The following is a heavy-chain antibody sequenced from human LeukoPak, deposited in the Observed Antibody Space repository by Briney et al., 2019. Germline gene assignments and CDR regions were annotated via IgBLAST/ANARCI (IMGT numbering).Heavy chain of an antibody. CDR2: INPSGSSA. Sequence: ASVKVSCKASGYTFTSYGISWVRQAPGQGLEWMGFINPSGSSAAYAQTFQGRLTMTRDMFTSTDYMELTSLTSDDTAVYYCARDNSVGETAWWFDPWGQGTLVTVSS. CDR1: GYTFTSYG. CDR3: ARDNSVGETAWWFDP. V-gene: IGHV1-46*01. D-gene: IGHD1-26*01. J-gene: IGHJ5*02.